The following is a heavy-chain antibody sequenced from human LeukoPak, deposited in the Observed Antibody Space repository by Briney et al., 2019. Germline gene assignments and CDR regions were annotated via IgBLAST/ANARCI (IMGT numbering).Heavy chain of an antibody. V-gene: IGHV4-4*09. CDR1: GGSISPYY. CDR2: IDPSGSA. J-gene: IGHJ4*02. Sequence: SETLSLTCVVSGGSISPYYWSWIRQSPGKGLEWIGYIDPSGSASYNPSLKSRVTISVDTSKNQFSLKLSSVTAADTAVYYCARSGWFGEFHYFDYWGQGTLVTVSS. D-gene: IGHD3-10*01. CDR3: ARSGWFGEFHYFDY.